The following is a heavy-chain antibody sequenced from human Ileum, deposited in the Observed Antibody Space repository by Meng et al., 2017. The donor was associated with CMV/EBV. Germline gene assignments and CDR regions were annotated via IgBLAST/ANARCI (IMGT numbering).Heavy chain of an antibody. V-gene: IGHV3-48*04. Sequence: GESLKISCAASGFTFSSYSMNWVRQAPGKGLEWVSYISSSSSTIYYADSVKGRFTISRDNAKNSLYLQMNSLRAEDTAVYYCARDGAYYDFWSGYGGFDYWGQGTRVTVSS. CDR3: ARDGAYYDFWSGYGGFDY. D-gene: IGHD3-3*01. CDR1: GFTFSSYS. J-gene: IGHJ4*02. CDR2: ISSSSSTI.